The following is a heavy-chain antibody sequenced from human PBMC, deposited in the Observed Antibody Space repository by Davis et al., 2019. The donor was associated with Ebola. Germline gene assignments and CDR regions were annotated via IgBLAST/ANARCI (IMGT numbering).Heavy chain of an antibody. Sequence: GESLKISCSASRFTFSDYIMHWVRQAPGKGLQYVSGISGEGGRTYYADSVQGRFTISRDNSKNTLYLQMSSLRPDDTAVYYCMTLTCGEDSHPCYWGQGTLVTVSS. CDR1: RFTFSDYI. D-gene: IGHD2-21*01. CDR2: ISGEGGRT. V-gene: IGHV3-64D*06. J-gene: IGHJ4*01. CDR3: MTLTCGEDSHPCY.